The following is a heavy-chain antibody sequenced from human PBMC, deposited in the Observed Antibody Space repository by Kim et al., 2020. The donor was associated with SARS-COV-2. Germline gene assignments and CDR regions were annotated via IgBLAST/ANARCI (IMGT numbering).Heavy chain of an antibody. V-gene: IGHV3-30*04. D-gene: IGHD3-22*01. Sequence: GGSLRLSCAASGFTFSSYAMHWVRQAPGKGLEWVAVISYDGSNKYYADSVKGRFTISRDNSKNTLYLQMNSLRAEDTAVFYCARSQPQKYHSSGHFDYWGQGTLVTVSS. CDR2: ISYDGSNK. J-gene: IGHJ4*02. CDR3: ARSQPQKYHSSGHFDY. CDR1: GFTFSSYA.